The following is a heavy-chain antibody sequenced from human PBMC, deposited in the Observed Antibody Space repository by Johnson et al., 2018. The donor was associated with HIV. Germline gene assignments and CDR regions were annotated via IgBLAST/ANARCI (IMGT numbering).Heavy chain of an antibody. CDR3: AKSPAKDHGGNSGAFAI. J-gene: IGHJ3*02. V-gene: IGHV3-33*06. CDR2: IWYDGNNK. Sequence: QVQLVESGGGVVQPGRSLRLSCAVSGIIFSHYGMHWVRQAPGKGLQWVAAIWYDGNNKYYADSVKGRFTVSRDNSKNTLYLQMNSLRAEDTAMYYCAKSPAKDHGGNSGAFAIWGQGTMVTVSS. CDR1: GIIFSHYG. D-gene: IGHD4-23*01.